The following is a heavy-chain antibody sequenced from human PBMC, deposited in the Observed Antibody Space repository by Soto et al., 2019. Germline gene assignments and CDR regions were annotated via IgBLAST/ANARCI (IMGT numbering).Heavy chain of an antibody. Sequence: DVQLVESGGGLVQPGGSLRLSCAASGFTLSGYEMNWVRQAPGKGLEWISYISGRGSPIYYADSVKGRFTISRDNAKKSLYLKMNSLRAEHTAVYYCAREVTVFGVIIPTPMDVWGQGTKVTVSS. D-gene: IGHD3-3*01. CDR2: ISGRGSPI. V-gene: IGHV3-48*03. CDR3: AREVTVFGVIIPTPMDV. J-gene: IGHJ6*02. CDR1: GFTLSGYE.